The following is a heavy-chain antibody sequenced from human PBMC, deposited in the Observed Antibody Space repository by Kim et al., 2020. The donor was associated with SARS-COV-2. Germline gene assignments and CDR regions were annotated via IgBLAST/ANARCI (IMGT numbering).Heavy chain of an antibody. Sequence: GGSLRLSCAASGFTFSDYYMTWIRQAPGKGLEWVSYISSSAYTTHYADSVKGRFTISRDNAKNSMYLQMNSLRAEDTALYYCVRALGDTPHFDFWGPGTL. V-gene: IGHV3-11*01. CDR3: VRALGDTPHFDF. CDR1: GFTFSDYY. J-gene: IGHJ4*02. D-gene: IGHD1-26*01. CDR2: ISSSAYTT.